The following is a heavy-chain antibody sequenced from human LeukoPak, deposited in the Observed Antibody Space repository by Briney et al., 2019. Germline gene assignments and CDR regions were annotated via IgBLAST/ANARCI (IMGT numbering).Heavy chain of an antibody. V-gene: IGHV3-74*01. Sequence: AGGSLRLSCEASGFTFSSYWMHWVRQAPGKGLVWVSRVNSDGSSTSYADSVKGRFTISRDNAKNSLYLQMNSLRAEDTAVYYCARVVPPGITMVRGNFDYWGQGTLVTVSS. CDR3: ARVVPPGITMVRGNFDY. CDR1: GFTFSSYW. J-gene: IGHJ4*02. CDR2: VNSDGSST. D-gene: IGHD3-10*01.